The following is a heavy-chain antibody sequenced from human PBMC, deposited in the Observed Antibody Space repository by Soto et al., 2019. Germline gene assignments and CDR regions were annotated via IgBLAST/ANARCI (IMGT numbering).Heavy chain of an antibody. CDR1: GASITSYY. CDR2: IYHSGSP. J-gene: IGHJ5*02. V-gene: IGHV4-59*01. CDR3: AREDFGSCSSTTCLNWFDP. Sequence: QVLLQESGPGLVKPSETLSLTCSVSGASITSYYWSWIWQPPGKGLEWIGYIYHSGSPSYNPSLKGRVTISVDTSKNQLSLRLVSVTAADTALYFCAREDFGSCSSTTCLNWFDPWGQGTLVTVSS. D-gene: IGHD2-2*01.